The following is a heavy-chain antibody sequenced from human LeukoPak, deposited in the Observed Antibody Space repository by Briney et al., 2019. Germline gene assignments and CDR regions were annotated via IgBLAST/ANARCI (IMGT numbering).Heavy chain of an antibody. CDR2: IDYSGVST. D-gene: IGHD3-10*01. Sequence: GGSLRLSCVASGFTLRNYGMSRVLQAPGKGLECVSAIDYSGVSTYYAESVKGRFTISRDNSKNTLYLQMNTLRAEDTALYYCVPRGLYDLGHWGQGTLVTVSS. CDR1: GFTLRNYG. J-gene: IGHJ4*02. CDR3: VPRGLYDLGH. V-gene: IGHV3-23*01.